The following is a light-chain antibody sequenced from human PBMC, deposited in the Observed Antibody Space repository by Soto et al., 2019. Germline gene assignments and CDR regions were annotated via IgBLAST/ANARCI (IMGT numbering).Light chain of an antibody. CDR3: QNYNSAPRT. CDR2: AAS. J-gene: IGKJ1*01. V-gene: IGKV1-27*01. Sequence: DIQMTQSPSCLSASIGDRVTISCRASQGISNDLAWYQQKPGKVPYLLIYAASTSHSGVPSRFRGSGSGTDFTLTISSLQPEDVATYYCQNYNSAPRTFGQGTKVDIK. CDR1: QGISND.